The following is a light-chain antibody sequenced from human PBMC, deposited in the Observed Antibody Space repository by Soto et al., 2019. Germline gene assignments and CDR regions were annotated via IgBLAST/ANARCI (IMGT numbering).Light chain of an antibody. Sequence: DIVLTQSPGPLSLSPGERAALSCRSSQSVSSSYLAWYQQKTGQAPRLIIYGASSRATGIPDRFIGSWSGTDCTLTISRLEPEDVAVYYCQQYGSSPRTLGQGTKVDIK. CDR3: QQYGSSPRT. CDR2: GAS. V-gene: IGKV3-20*01. CDR1: QSVSSSY. J-gene: IGKJ1*01.